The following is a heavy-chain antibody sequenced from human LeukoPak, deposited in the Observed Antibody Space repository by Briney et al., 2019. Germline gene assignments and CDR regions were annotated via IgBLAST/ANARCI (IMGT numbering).Heavy chain of an antibody. Sequence: GGSLRLSCAASGFTFSDYYMSWIRQAPGKGLEWVSYISSSSSYTNYAHSVKGRFTISRDNANHSLYLQMNSLRAEDTALYCLRSFHSRGYPYFYFRGQGTLVTVSS. CDR2: ISSSSSYT. CDR3: RSFHSRGYPYFYF. D-gene: IGHD6-19*01. V-gene: IGHV3-11*06. J-gene: IGHJ4*02. CDR1: GFTFSDYY.